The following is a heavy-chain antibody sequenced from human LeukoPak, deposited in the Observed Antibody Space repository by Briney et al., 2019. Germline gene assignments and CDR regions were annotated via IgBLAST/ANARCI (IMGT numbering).Heavy chain of an antibody. D-gene: IGHD2-2*01. CDR1: GYSISSGYY. J-gene: IGHJ4*02. V-gene: IGHV4-38-2*01. Sequence: KPSETLSLTCAVSGYSISSGYYWGWIRQPPGKGLEWIGSIYHSGSTYYNPSLKSRVTISVDTSENQFSLKLSSVTAADTAVYYCARGVVVPAAIDYWGQGTLVTVSS. CDR2: IYHSGST. CDR3: ARGVVVPAAIDY.